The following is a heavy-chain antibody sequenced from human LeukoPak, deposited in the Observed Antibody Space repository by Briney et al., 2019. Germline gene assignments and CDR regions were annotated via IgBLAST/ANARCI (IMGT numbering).Heavy chain of an antibody. J-gene: IGHJ4*02. V-gene: IGHV3-23*01. Sequence: GGSLRLSCAASGFTFSSYAMSWVRQAPGKGLEWVSAISGSGGSTYYADSAKGRFTISRDNSKNTLYLQMNSLRAEDTAVYYCAKRFYCSNTNCHAAVYDYWGQGTLVTVSS. D-gene: IGHD2-2*01. CDR3: AKRFYCSNTNCHAAVYDY. CDR2: ISGSGGST. CDR1: GFTFSSYA.